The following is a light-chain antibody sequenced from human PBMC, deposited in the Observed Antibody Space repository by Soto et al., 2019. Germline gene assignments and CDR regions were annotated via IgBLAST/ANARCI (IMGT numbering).Light chain of an antibody. CDR3: QKYSSPPLT. V-gene: IGKV1-27*01. J-gene: IGKJ1*01. Sequence: DIQMTQSPSSLSASVGDRDTITCRASQAINNYLAWYQHRPGKLPELLIFAASTLQSGVPSRFSGSGSGTHFTLTISSLQPEDVATYYCQKYSSPPLTFGQGTKVEIK. CDR2: AAS. CDR1: QAINNY.